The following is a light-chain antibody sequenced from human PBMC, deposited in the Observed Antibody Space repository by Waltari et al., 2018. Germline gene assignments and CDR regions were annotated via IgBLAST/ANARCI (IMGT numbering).Light chain of an antibody. Sequence: QAGLTQPPSVSKGLRQTATLTCTGNSNNVGNQGAAWLQQHQGHPPKLLSYRDSGRPQDPGHPPKLLTYRHNGRPLGISERLSASRSGDTASLTITGLQPEDEADYYCSAWDSSLNAYVFGTGTKVTVL. CDR1: SNNVGNQG. CDR3: SAWDSSLNAYV. CDR2: RDSGRPQDPGHPPKLLTYRHN. J-gene: IGLJ1*01. V-gene: IGLV10-54*01.